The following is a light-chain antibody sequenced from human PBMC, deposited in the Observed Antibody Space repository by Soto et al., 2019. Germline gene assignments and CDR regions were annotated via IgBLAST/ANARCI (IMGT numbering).Light chain of an antibody. CDR3: QQSHGIPYT. V-gene: IGKV1-39*01. CDR1: QTITGY. Sequence: DIQMTQSPSSLSASVGDRVTIACRASQTITGYLNWYQQKPGKAPKLLIYAASTLQCGVPSRFSGSGSGTDFNLTISSLQPEDFATYYCQQSHGIPYTFGQGTKLEIK. CDR2: AAS. J-gene: IGKJ2*01.